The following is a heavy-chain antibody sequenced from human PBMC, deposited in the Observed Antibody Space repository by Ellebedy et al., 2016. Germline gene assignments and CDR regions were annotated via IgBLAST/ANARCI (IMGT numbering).Heavy chain of an antibody. CDR2: VSSSSTNI. D-gene: IGHD3-10*01. V-gene: IGHV3-21*01. Sequence: GESLKISXAASGFIFSKYSMNWVRQAPGKGLEWVSSVSSSSTNIYFVDSLKGRFTISRDNAKNSLYLQMNSLRDEDTAVYYCARGMITMVRGGGLDYWGQGTLVTVSS. CDR3: ARGMITMVRGGGLDY. CDR1: GFIFSKYS. J-gene: IGHJ4*02.